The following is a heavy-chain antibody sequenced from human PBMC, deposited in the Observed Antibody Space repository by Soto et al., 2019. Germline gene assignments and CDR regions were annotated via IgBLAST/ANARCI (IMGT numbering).Heavy chain of an antibody. CDR1: GYTFTSYY. V-gene: IGHV1-46*01. CDR3: ARAAVGFDSSGYYYLNYFDY. D-gene: IGHD3-22*01. CDR2: INPSGGST. Sequence: ASVKVSCKASGYTFTSYYMHWVRQAPGKGLEWMGIINPSGGSTSYAQKFQGRVNMTRDTSTSTGVMELCSLRSEDTAVYYCARAAVGFDSSGYYYLNYFDYWGQGTLVTVSS. J-gene: IGHJ4*02.